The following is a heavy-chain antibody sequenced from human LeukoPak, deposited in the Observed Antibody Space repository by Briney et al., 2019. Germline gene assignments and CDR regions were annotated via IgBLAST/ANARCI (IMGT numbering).Heavy chain of an antibody. D-gene: IGHD6-19*01. J-gene: IGHJ3*02. CDR1: GGSISSGSYY. CDR2: IYTSGST. Sequence: SETLSLTCTVSGGSISSGSYYWSWIRQPAGKGLEWIGRIYTSGSTNYNPSLRSRVTISVDTSKNQFSLKLSSVTAADTAVYYCARGGGSSGWFQYDAFDIWGQGTMVTVSS. CDR3: ARGGGSSGWFQYDAFDI. V-gene: IGHV4-61*02.